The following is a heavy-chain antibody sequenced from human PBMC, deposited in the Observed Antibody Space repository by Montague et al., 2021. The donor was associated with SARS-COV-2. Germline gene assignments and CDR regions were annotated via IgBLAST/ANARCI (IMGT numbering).Heavy chain of an antibody. CDR3: VRRGISSSWSRDAFDI. D-gene: IGHD6-13*01. Sequence: SLRLSCAASGFTFSSRSMMWVRQAPGKGLEWVSSISSSSSYIYYADSVKGRFTISRDNANNSPYLQMNSLRAEDTAVYFCVRRGISSSWSRDAFDIWGQGTMVTVSS. CDR2: ISSSSSYI. V-gene: IGHV3-21*01. J-gene: IGHJ3*02. CDR1: GFTFSSRS.